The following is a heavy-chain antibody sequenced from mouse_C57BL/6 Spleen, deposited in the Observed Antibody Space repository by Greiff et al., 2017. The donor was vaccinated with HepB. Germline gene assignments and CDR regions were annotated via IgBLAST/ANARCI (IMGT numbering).Heavy chain of an antibody. CDR1: GFTFSSYA. Sequence: EVQRVESGGGLVKPGGSLKLSCAASGFTFSSYAMSWVRQTPEKRLEWVATISDGGSYTYYPDNVKGRFTISRDNAKNNLYLQMSHLKSEDTAMYYCARDPITTVVAPYWYFDVWGTGTTVTVSS. V-gene: IGHV5-4*01. CDR3: ARDPITTVVAPYWYFDV. D-gene: IGHD1-1*01. CDR2: ISDGGSYT. J-gene: IGHJ1*03.